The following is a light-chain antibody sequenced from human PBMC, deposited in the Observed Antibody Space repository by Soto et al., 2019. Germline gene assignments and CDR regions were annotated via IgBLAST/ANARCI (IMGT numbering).Light chain of an antibody. V-gene: IGKV2-28*01. J-gene: IGKJ1*01. CDR1: QSLLHSNGYNY. Sequence: VMTQSPLSLPVTPGEPASISCRSSQSLLHSNGYNYLDWYRQKPGQSPQLLIYLGSNRASGVPGRFSGSGSGTYFTLKISRVEAEDVGVYYCMQALQTAWTFGQGTKVDIK. CDR3: MQALQTAWT. CDR2: LGS.